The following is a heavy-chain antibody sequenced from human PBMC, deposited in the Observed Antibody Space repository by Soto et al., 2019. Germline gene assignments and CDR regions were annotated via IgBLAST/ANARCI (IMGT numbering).Heavy chain of an antibody. CDR1: GFTFSNYA. D-gene: IGHD1-7*01. Sequence: GGSLRLSCAASGFTFSNYAMSWVRQAPGKGLQWVSVISDSGATTYYADSVRGRFTISRDNSKNTLYLQLNSLRAEDTAVYYCAKSHIWYYDHFDYWGQGTLVTVSS. V-gene: IGHV3-23*01. J-gene: IGHJ4*02. CDR2: ISDSGATT. CDR3: AKSHIWYYDHFDY.